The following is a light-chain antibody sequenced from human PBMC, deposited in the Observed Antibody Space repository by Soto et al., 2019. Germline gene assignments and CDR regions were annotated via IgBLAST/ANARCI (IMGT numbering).Light chain of an antibody. CDR3: QSYDSSLSGVV. CDR1: SGDVGAFDY. CDR2: DVS. V-gene: IGLV2-14*03. J-gene: IGLJ2*01. Sequence: QSALTQPASVSGSPGQSITISCAGTSGDVGAFDYVSWYQHHPGKVPKLMIYDVSDRPSGVSTRFSGSKSANMASLTISGLQAEDEADYHCQSYDSSLSGVVFGGGTKVTVL.